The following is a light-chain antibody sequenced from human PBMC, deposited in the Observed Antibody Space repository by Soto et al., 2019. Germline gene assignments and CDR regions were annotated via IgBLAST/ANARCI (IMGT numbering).Light chain of an antibody. J-gene: IGKJ1*01. V-gene: IGKV1-9*01. CDR1: QGISSY. CDR3: QQLVT. CDR2: AAS. Sequence: DIQLTQSPSFLSASVGDRVTITCRASQGISSYLAWYQQTPGKAPKLLIYAASTLQSGVPSRFSGSGSGTEFTLTNSSLQPEDFATYYCQQLVTFGQGTKVEIK.